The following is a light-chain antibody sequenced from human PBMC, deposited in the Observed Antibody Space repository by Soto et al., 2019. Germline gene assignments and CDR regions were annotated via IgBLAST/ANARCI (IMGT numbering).Light chain of an antibody. V-gene: IGKV1-5*01. CDR1: QSISSW. CDR2: DAS. CDR3: QQYNSYSGT. Sequence: DLQMTQSPSTLPASVGDRVTIPCRASQSISSWLAWYQQKPGKAPKLLIYDASSLESGVPSRFSGSGSGTEFTLTISSLQPDDFATYYCQQYNSYSGTFGQGTKVDFK. J-gene: IGKJ1*01.